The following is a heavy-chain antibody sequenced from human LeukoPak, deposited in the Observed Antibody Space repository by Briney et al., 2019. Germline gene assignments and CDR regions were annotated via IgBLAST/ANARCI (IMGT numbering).Heavy chain of an antibody. D-gene: IGHD3-10*01. CDR3: ARGGWGSSVHFDT. V-gene: IGHV3-74*01. Sequence: PGGSLRLSCATSGFTLSSFWMHWVRQPPGKGLVWVSRINSDATNTNYADSVKGRFTISRANTKNTVYLQMNSLGAEDTAVYYCARGGWGSSVHFDTWGQGALVTVSS. CDR2: INSDATNT. J-gene: IGHJ4*02. CDR1: GFTLSSFW.